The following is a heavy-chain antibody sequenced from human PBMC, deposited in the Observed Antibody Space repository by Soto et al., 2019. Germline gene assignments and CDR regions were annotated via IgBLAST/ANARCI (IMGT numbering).Heavy chain of an antibody. D-gene: IGHD6-19*01. CDR2: IYYSGST. Sequence: SETLSLTCTVSGGSISSGGYYWSWIRQHPGKGLEWIGYIYYSGSTYYNPSLKSRVTISVDTSKNQFSLKQSSVTAADTAVYYCARVRVMAGYKRMSPYFDYWGQGTLVTVSS. V-gene: IGHV4-31*03. CDR1: GGSISSGGYY. CDR3: ARVRVMAGYKRMSPYFDY. J-gene: IGHJ4*02.